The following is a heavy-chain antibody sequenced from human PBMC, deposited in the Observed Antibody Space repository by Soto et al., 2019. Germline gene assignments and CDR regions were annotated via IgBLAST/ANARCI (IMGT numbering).Heavy chain of an antibody. V-gene: IGHV1-69*02. CDR2: FIPMVGMT. CDR3: ATNYGSGSTHFDY. Sequence: QVQLVQSGTEVKKPGSSVKVSCTASGGTFSSYTINWVRQAPGHGPEWMGGFIPMVGMTNYAQKFQGRVTISADKSTSTLYMHLNSLRSEDTAVYYCATNYGSGSTHFDYWGQGTLVTVS. D-gene: IGHD3-10*01. J-gene: IGHJ4*02. CDR1: GGTFSSYT.